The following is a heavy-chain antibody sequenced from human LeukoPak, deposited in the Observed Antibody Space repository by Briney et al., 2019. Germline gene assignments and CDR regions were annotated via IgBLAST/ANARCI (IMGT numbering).Heavy chain of an antibody. J-gene: IGHJ4*02. CDR3: AREGEIPRGNDY. CDR1: GGTFSSYA. Sequence: GSSVKVSCKASGGTFSSYAISWVRQAPGQGLEWMGRIIPILGIANYAQKFQGRVTNTADKSTSTAYMELSSLRSEDTAVYYCAREGEIPRGNDYWGQGTLVTVSS. CDR2: IIPILGIA. V-gene: IGHV1-69*04. D-gene: IGHD3-10*01.